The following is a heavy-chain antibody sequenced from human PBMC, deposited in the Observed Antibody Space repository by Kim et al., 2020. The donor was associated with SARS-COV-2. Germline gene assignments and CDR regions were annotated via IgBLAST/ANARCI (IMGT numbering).Heavy chain of an antibody. D-gene: IGHD6-19*01. CDR3: ARTRSGWYRGSTKEVGWFYP. CDR1: GGSFSGYY. J-gene: IGHJ5*02. CDR2: INHSGST. Sequence: SETLSLTCAVYGGSFSGYYWSWIRQPPGKGLEWIGEINHSGSTNYNPSLKSRVTISVDTSKNQFSLKLSSVTAADTAVYYCARTRSGWYRGSTKEVGWFYPWGQGTLVTVSS. V-gene: IGHV4-34*01.